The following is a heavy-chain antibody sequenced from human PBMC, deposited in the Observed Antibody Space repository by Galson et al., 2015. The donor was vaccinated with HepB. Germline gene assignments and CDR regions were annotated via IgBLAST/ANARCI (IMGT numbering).Heavy chain of an antibody. V-gene: IGHV3-30*18. J-gene: IGHJ4*02. D-gene: IGHD6-13*01. CDR3: AKGGGPGSTWYGGSYFDH. Sequence: SLRLSCAVSGFTFSRYGMHWVRQAPGKGLEWVAVISFNGANKYYADSLKGRLTISRDNSKNTVYLEMNSLRAEDTALYYCAKGGGPGSTWYGGSYFDHWGQGILVTVSS. CDR1: GFTFSRYG. CDR2: ISFNGANK.